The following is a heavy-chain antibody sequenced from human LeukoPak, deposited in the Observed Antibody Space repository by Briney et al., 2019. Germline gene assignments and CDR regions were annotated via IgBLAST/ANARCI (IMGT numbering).Heavy chain of an antibody. Sequence: SETLSLTCAAYGGSFSGYYWSWIPQPPGKGLDWTGEINHSGSTNYNPSLKSRVTISVDPSKTQFALKLSSVTAADTAVYYCARGTDTAMVTVDFDYWGQGTLVTVSS. CDR2: INHSGST. V-gene: IGHV4-34*01. CDR1: GGSFSGYY. J-gene: IGHJ4*02. CDR3: ARGTDTAMVTVDFDY. D-gene: IGHD5-18*01.